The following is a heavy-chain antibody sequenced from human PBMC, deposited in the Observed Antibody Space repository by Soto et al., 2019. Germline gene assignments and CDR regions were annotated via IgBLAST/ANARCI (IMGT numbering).Heavy chain of an antibody. Sequence: QVQLVQSGAEVKKPGASVKVSCKASGYTFTSYAMHWVRQAPGQRLEWMGWINAGNGNTKYSQKFQGRVTITRDTSASTAYRELSSLRSEDTAVYYCARDRASSSSRFYFDYWGQGPLVTVSS. CDR3: ARDRASSSSRFYFDY. D-gene: IGHD6-6*01. J-gene: IGHJ4*02. V-gene: IGHV1-3*01. CDR1: GYTFTSYA. CDR2: INAGNGNT.